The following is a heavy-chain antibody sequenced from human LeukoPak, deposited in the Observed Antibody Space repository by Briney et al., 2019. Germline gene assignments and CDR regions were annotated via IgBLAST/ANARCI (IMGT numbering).Heavy chain of an antibody. CDR3: NTYRYNYDSSGADY. CDR1: GFSFNKAW. CDR2: IRTNTDGGTA. D-gene: IGHD3-22*01. Sequence: GGSLRLSCAVSGFSFNKAWMSWVRQAPGKGLEWLGRIRTNTDGGTADYAAPVKGRFTISGDDSENTLYLQINSLKTEDTAVYYCNTYRYNYDSSGADYWGQGTLVTVSS. V-gene: IGHV3-15*01. J-gene: IGHJ4*02.